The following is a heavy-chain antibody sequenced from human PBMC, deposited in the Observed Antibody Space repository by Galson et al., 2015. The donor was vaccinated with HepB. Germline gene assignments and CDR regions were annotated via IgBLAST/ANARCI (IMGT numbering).Heavy chain of an antibody. D-gene: IGHD6-19*01. CDR3: TTDWPESFASDWRAEYFQH. V-gene: IGHV3-15*07. J-gene: IGHJ1*01. CDR2: IKSKTDGGTT. Sequence: SLRLSCAASGFTFSNAWMNWVRQAPGKGLEWVGRIKSKTDGGTTDYAAPVKGRFTISRDDSKNTLYLQMNSLKTEDTAVYYCTTDWPESFASDWRAEYFQHWGQGTLVTVSS. CDR1: GFTFSNAW.